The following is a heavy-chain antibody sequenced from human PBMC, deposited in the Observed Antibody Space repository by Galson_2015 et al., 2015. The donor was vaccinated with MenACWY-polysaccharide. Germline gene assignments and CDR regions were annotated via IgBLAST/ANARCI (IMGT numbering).Heavy chain of an antibody. CDR2: IGTGGDT. CDR3: AREFTGDGSSWYYWYFDL. J-gene: IGHJ2*01. Sequence: FLRLSCAASGSTFSSFDMHWVRHVTGKGLEWVAAIGTGGDTYYSGSVKGRFTISRENAKNSLYLQMNSLRAGDTAVYYCAREFTGDGSSWYYWYFDLWGRGTLVTVSS. D-gene: IGHD6-13*01. V-gene: IGHV3-13*01. CDR1: GSTFSSFD.